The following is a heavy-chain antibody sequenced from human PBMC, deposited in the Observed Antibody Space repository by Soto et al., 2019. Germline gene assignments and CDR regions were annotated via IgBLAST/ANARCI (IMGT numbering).Heavy chain of an antibody. J-gene: IGHJ3*02. CDR3: ARERYYYDSSGYYARGAFDI. CDR1: GFTFSDYY. V-gene: IGHV3-11*01. D-gene: IGHD3-22*01. Sequence: GGSLRLSCSASGFTFSDYYMSWIRQAPCKGLEWVSYISSSGSTIYYADSVKGRFTISRDNAKNSLYLQMNSLRAEDTAVYYCARERYYYDSSGYYARGAFDIWGQGTMVTVSS. CDR2: ISSSGSTI.